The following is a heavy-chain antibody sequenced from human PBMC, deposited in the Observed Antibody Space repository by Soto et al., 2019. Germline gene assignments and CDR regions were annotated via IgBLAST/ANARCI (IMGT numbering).Heavy chain of an antibody. Sequence: PGGSLRLSCAASGFTFSSYGMHGVRQAPGRGLEWVAVISYDGSNKYYADSVKGRFTISRDNSKNTLYLQMNSLRAEDTAVYYCARDIRHYSSPSYWGQGTLVTVSS. CDR1: GFTFSSYG. CDR2: ISYDGSNK. CDR3: ARDIRHYSSPSY. D-gene: IGHD6-6*01. J-gene: IGHJ4*02. V-gene: IGHV3-30*03.